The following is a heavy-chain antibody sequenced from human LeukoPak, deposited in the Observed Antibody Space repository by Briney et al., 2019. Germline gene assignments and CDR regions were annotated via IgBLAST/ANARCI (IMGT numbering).Heavy chain of an antibody. CDR3: ARDEDYIYDY. D-gene: IGHD4-11*01. J-gene: IGHJ4*02. CDR1: GGTFSSYA. Sequence: ASVKVSCKASGGTFSSYAISWVRQAPGQGLEWMGRIIPILGIANYAQKFQGRVTITADKSTSTAYMELSSLRSEDTAVYYCARDEDYIYDYWDQGTLVTVSS. V-gene: IGHV1-69*04. CDR2: IIPILGIA.